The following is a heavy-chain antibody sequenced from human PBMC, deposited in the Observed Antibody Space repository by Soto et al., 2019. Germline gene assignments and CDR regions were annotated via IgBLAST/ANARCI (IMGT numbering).Heavy chain of an antibody. V-gene: IGHV4-59*06. CDR1: GGSISSYY. J-gene: IGHJ4*02. Sequence: PSETLSLTCTVSGGSISSYYWSWIRQPPGKGLEWIGYIYYSGSTYYNPSLKSRVTISVDTSKNQFSLKLSSVTAADTAVYYCARKSVGATAFDYWGQGTLVTVSS. CDR3: ARKSVGATAFDY. CDR2: IYYSGST. D-gene: IGHD1-26*01.